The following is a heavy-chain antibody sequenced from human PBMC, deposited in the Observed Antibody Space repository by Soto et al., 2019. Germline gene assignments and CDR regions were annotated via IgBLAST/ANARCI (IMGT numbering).Heavy chain of an antibody. D-gene: IGHD3-10*01. CDR2: ISDRGGST. Sequence: GGSLRLSCAASGFTLSNFAMSWVRQAPGKGLEWVAVISDRGGSTDYAASVKGRFTISRDNSNNTVYLQMNNLRAEDTAVYYCARDEYYYAFDIWGQGTMVTVSS. CDR3: ARDEYYYAFDI. J-gene: IGHJ3*02. CDR1: GFTLSNFA. V-gene: IGHV3-23*01.